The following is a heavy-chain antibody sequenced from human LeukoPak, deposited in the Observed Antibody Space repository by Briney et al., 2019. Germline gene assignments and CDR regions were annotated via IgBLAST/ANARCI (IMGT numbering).Heavy chain of an antibody. D-gene: IGHD3-22*01. V-gene: IGHV3-23*01. Sequence: GGTLRLSCAASGFPFNSYVMSWVRQAPGKGLEWVSAISGSGGSTYYADSVKGRFTISRDNSKNTLYLQMNSLRAEDTAVYYCAKALYYYDSSGYYWGQGTLATVSS. CDR2: ISGSGGST. J-gene: IGHJ4*02. CDR1: GFPFNSYV. CDR3: AKALYYYDSSGYY.